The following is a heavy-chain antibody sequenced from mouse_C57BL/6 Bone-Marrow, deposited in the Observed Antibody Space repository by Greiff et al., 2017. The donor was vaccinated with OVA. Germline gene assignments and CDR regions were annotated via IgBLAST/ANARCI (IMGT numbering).Heavy chain of an antibody. CDR3: ARCYDYDFDY. CDR2: FHPNSGRT. D-gene: IGHD2-4*01. CDR1: GYTFTSYW. J-gene: IGHJ2*01. V-gene: IGHV1-64*01. Sequence: QVQLQQPGAELVKPGASVKLSCKASGYTFTSYWMHWVKQRPGQGLEWIGMFHPNSGRTNYNEKFKSKATLTVDKSSSTAYMQLSSLTSEDSAVYYVARCYDYDFDYWGQGTTLTVSS.